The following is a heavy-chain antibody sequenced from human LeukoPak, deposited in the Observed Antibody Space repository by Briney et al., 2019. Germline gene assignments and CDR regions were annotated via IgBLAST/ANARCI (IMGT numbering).Heavy chain of an antibody. D-gene: IGHD6-19*01. V-gene: IGHV4-59*01. J-gene: IGHJ5*02. CDR2: IYYSGST. CDR1: GGSISSYY. Sequence: SETLSLTCTVSGGSISSYYWSWIREPPGKGREWIGYIYYSGSTNYNPSLKSRVTISVDTSKNQFSLKLSSVTAADTAVYYCARVGSSAWYSAGSWGQGTLVTVSS. CDR3: ARVGSSAWYSAGS.